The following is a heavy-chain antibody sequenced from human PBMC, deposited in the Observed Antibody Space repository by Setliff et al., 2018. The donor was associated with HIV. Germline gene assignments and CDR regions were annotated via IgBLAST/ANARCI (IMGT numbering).Heavy chain of an antibody. D-gene: IGHD3-22*01. Sequence: VASVKVSCKASGGTFSSYPISWVRQAPGQGLEWMGGIITIFGTTHYAQKFQGRVTVTADESTSTAYMQLSSLRSDDTAVYYCARGRNYDSSGYGDYYYYMDVWGKGTTVTVSS. J-gene: IGHJ6*03. CDR3: ARGRNYDSSGYGDYYYYMDV. V-gene: IGHV1-69*13. CDR2: IITIFGTT. CDR1: GGTFSSYP.